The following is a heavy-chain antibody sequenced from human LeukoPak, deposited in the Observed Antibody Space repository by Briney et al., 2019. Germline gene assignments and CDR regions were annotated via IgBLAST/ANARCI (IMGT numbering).Heavy chain of an antibody. CDR3: ARDFPSSPLYSSSLGYYQYGLDV. D-gene: IGHD6-13*01. CDR2: ISSSGSAI. CDR1: GFTFSDYH. V-gene: IGHV3-11*01. Sequence: AGGSLRLSCAASGFTFSDYHMSWIRQAPGTGLEWVSYISSSGSAIYYADSVKGRFTISRNNAKNSLYLQLSSLRDEDTAVYFCARDFPSSPLYSSSLGYYQYGLDVWGQGTTVSVSS. J-gene: IGHJ6*02.